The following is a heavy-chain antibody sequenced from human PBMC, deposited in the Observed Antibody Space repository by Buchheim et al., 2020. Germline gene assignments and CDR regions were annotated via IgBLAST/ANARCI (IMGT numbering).Heavy chain of an antibody. Sequence: QVQLVESGGGVVQPGRSLRLSCAASGFTFSSYGMHWVRQAPGKGLEWVAVISYDGSNKYYADSVKGRFTISRDNSKNTLYLQMNSLRAEDTAVYYCARGMQWFGELHWFDPWGQGTL. CDR3: ARGMQWFGELHWFDP. V-gene: IGHV3-30*03. CDR2: ISYDGSNK. D-gene: IGHD3-10*01. J-gene: IGHJ5*02. CDR1: GFTFSSYG.